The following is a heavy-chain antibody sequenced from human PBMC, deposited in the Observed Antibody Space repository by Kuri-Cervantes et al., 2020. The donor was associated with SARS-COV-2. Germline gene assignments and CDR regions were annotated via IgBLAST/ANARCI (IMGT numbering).Heavy chain of an antibody. V-gene: IGHV4-4*02. CDR1: GCPISSCNW. CDR2: FYHRGSN. Sequence: SCTVSGCPISSCNWRSWVRQPPGKGLEWIGEFYHRGSNNYNPSLKSRVTISVDKSKTQFSLKLSSVTAAATAVYYCARDRSANDYVWESYRDLVNAFDIWGQGTMVTVSS. CDR3: ARDRSANDYVWESYRDLVNAFDI. D-gene: IGHD3-16*02. J-gene: IGHJ3*02.